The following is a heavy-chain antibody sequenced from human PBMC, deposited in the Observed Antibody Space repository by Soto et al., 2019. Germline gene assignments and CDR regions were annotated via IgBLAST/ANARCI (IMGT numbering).Heavy chain of an antibody. Sequence: SLRLSCAASGFTFSSYGMHWVRQAPGKGLEWVAVIWYDGSNKYYADSVKGRFTISRDNSKNTLYLQMNSLRAEDTAVYYCARDPTYYYDSSGYPDAFDIWGQGTMVTVSS. CDR1: GFTFSSYG. J-gene: IGHJ3*02. CDR3: ARDPTYYYDSSGYPDAFDI. D-gene: IGHD3-22*01. CDR2: IWYDGSNK. V-gene: IGHV3-33*01.